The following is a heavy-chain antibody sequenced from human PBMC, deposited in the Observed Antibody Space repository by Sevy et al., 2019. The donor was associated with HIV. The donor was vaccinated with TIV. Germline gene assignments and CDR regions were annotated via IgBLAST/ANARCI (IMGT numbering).Heavy chain of an antibody. D-gene: IGHD3-22*01. J-gene: IGHJ3*01. CDR3: VRETTMIPRGAFDF. CDR1: GFTFSSYP. CDR2: ISFDGTDK. V-gene: IGHV3-30-3*01. Sequence: CLRLSCAASGFTFSSYPMHWVRQAPGKGLEWVSFISFDGTDKYYADSVKGRFTITRDNSKNTLFLQMNSLRAEDTAFYYCVRETTMIPRGAFDFWGQGTMVSVSS.